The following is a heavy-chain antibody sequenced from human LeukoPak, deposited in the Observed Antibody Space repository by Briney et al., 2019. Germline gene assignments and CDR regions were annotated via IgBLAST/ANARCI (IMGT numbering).Heavy chain of an antibody. CDR1: GFIFSDYH. CDR2: ISPGGEAV. V-gene: IGHV3-11*01. D-gene: IGHD6-19*01. CDR3: SGGRDITVAGPGGFFDY. Sequence: GGSLRLSCAASGFIFSDYHMSWIRQASGKGLEWVAYISPGGEAVYFADSVRGRITISRDNAKNSLFLQMSSLTAEDTAVYYCSGGRDITVAGPGGFFDYWGQGSLVTVSS. J-gene: IGHJ4*02.